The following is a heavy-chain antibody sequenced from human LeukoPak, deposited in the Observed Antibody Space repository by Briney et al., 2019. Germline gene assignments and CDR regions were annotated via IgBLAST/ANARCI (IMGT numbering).Heavy chain of an antibody. J-gene: IGHJ6*03. V-gene: IGHV3-53*01. CDR2: IYSGGNT. D-gene: IGHD6-25*01. CDR3: AKRLGQRGGYYYYMDV. CDR1: GFTVSSNY. Sequence: GGSLRLSCAASGFTVSSNYMSWVRQAPGKGLEWVSVIYSGGNTYSADSVKGRFTISRDNSKNTLYLQMNSLRAEDTAVYYCAKRLGQRGGYYYYMDVWGKGTTVTVSS.